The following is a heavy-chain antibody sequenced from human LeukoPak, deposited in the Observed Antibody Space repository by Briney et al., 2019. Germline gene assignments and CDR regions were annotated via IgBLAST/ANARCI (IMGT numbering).Heavy chain of an antibody. D-gene: IGHD3-16*01. CDR1: GLTFSNAW. CDR2: IKRKTDGETT. CDR3: ATASSGLFY. V-gene: IGHV3-15*01. Sequence: PGEALRLSCASSGLTFSNAWMSWLRQAPGEGLAWVGRIKRKTDGETTEYVAPVKGRFTISRDDSKNTLYLQMNSLKTEDTGVYYCATASSGLFYWGQGTLVTVSS. J-gene: IGHJ4*02.